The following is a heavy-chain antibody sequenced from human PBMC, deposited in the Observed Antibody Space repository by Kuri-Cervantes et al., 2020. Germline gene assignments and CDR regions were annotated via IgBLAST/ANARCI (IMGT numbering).Heavy chain of an antibody. V-gene: IGHV3-9*01. J-gene: IGHJ6*02. Sequence: GGSLRLSCAASGFTFDDYAMHWVRQAPGKGLEWVSGISWNSGSIGYADSVKGRFTISRDNSKNTLYLQMNSLRAGDTAVYYCARDHLAYYYGSGSYDYYYGMDVWGQGTTVTVSS. CDR1: GFTFDDYA. CDR3: ARDHLAYYYGSGSYDYYYGMDV. D-gene: IGHD3-10*01. CDR2: ISWNSGSI.